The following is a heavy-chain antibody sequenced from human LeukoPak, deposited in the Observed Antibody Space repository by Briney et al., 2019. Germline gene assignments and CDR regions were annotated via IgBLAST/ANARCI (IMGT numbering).Heavy chain of an antibody. CDR3: ATDPGTMIVVP. J-gene: IGHJ4*02. V-gene: IGHV3-43*02. Sequence: PGGSLRLSCAASGFTFDDYAMHWVRQAPGKGLEWVSLISGDGGSTYYADSVKGRFTISRDNSKNTLYLQMSSLRAEDTAVYYCATDPGTMIVVPWGQGTLVTVSS. CDR2: ISGDGGST. D-gene: IGHD3-22*01. CDR1: GFTFDDYA.